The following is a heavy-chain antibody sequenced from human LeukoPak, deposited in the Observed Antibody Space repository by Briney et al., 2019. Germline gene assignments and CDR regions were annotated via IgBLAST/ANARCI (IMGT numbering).Heavy chain of an antibody. Sequence: GRSLRLSCAASGFTFSSYGMHWVRQAPGKGLEWVAVISYDGSNKYYADSVKGRFTISRDNSKNTLYLQMNSLRAEDTAVYYCARDPAELAAAGPWYYYGMDVWGQGTTVTVSS. V-gene: IGHV3-30*03. J-gene: IGHJ6*02. CDR3: ARDPAELAAAGPWYYYGMDV. CDR2: ISYDGSNK. CDR1: GFTFSSYG. D-gene: IGHD6-13*01.